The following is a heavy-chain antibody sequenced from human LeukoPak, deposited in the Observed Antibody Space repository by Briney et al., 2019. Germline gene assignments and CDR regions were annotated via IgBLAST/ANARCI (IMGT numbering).Heavy chain of an antibody. J-gene: IGHJ5*02. CDR2: IYYTGRT. CDR3: AQSLGSSNWIGNWFDP. D-gene: IGHD6-13*01. CDR1: GGSISSSSHS. V-gene: IGHV4-39*01. Sequence: PSETLSLTCTVSGGSISSSSHSWGWIRQPPGKGLEWTGYIYYTGRTYYNPSLKSRDTISVDTSKNQFSLKLSSVTAADTAVYYCAQSLGSSNWIGNWFDPWGQGTLVTVSS.